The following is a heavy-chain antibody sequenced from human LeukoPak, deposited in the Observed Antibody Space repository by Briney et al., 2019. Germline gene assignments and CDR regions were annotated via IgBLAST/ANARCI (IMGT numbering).Heavy chain of an antibody. Sequence: GGSLRLSCAASGFTFRSNAMSWVRQAPGKGLDWVSTISGSGGSTYYADSVKGRFTISRDNSKNTLYLQMNSLRAEDTAVYYCAKTDGDPTDYFDYWGQGTLVTVSS. J-gene: IGHJ4*02. CDR2: ISGSGGST. CDR1: GFTFRSNA. CDR3: AKTDGDPTDYFDY. D-gene: IGHD3-10*01. V-gene: IGHV3-23*01.